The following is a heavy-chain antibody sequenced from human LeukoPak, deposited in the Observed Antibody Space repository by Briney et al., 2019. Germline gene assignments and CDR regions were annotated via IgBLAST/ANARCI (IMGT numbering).Heavy chain of an antibody. V-gene: IGHV4-61*01. D-gene: IGHD3-22*01. CDR2: IYYSGST. Sequence: SETLSLTCTVSGGSISSSSYYWGWIRQPPGKGLEWIVYIYYSGSTNYNPSLQSRVTISVDTSKNQFSLRLSSVTAADTAVYYCAREYSYYDSSGYYYGSGYFDYWGQGTLVTVSS. J-gene: IGHJ4*02. CDR1: GGSISSSSYY. CDR3: AREYSYYDSSGYYYGSGYFDY.